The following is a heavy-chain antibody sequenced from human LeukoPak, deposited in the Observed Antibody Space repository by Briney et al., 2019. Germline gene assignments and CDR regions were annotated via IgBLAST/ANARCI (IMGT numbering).Heavy chain of an antibody. Sequence: PGGSLRLSCAASGFTFSSFGMHWVRQAPGRGLEWVAVIWYDGNNKYYADSVKGRFTISRDNSQNTLYLQGNNLRAEDTAVYCCARGRWDTGGLHGLDVWGQGTTVTVSS. V-gene: IGHV3-33*01. D-gene: IGHD2-8*02. CDR1: GFTFSSFG. CDR2: IWYDGNNK. J-gene: IGHJ6*02. CDR3: ARGRWDTGGLHGLDV.